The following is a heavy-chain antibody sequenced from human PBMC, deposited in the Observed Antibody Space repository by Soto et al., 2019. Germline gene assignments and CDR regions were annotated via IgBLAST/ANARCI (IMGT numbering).Heavy chain of an antibody. Sequence: TLSLTCAVYGGSFSGYYWSWIRQPPGKGLEWIGEINHSGSTNYNPSLKSRVTISVDTSKNQFSLKLSSVTAADTAVYYCARLRITMVRGVPYYYYYYGMDVWGQGTTVTVSS. CDR2: INHSGST. V-gene: IGHV4-34*01. CDR3: ARLRITMVRGVPYYYYYYGMDV. J-gene: IGHJ6*02. D-gene: IGHD3-10*01. CDR1: GGSFSGYY.